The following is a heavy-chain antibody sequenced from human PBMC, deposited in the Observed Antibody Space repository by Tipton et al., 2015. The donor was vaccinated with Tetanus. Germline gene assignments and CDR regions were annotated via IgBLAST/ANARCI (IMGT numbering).Heavy chain of an antibody. V-gene: IGHV1-46*01. Sequence: QVQLVQSGAEVKKPGASVKVSCKASGYTFTSYYMHWVRQAPGQGLEWMGIINPSGGSTSYAQKFQGRVTMTRDTSTSTVYMELSSLRSEDTAVYYCARDLPAVAGSVGASDYFDYWGQGTLVTVSS. D-gene: IGHD6-19*01. J-gene: IGHJ4*02. CDR3: ARDLPAVAGSVGASDYFDY. CDR1: GYTFTSYY. CDR2: INPSGGST.